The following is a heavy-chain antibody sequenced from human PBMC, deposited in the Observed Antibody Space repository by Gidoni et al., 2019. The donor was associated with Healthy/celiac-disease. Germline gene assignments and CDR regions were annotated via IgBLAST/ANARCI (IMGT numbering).Heavy chain of an antibody. V-gene: IGHV3-74*01. J-gene: IGHJ5*02. CDR1: GFTFSSYW. CDR2: SNSDGSSK. CDR3: ARVPPGYWFDP. Sequence: EVQLVESGGGLVQPGGSLRLSCAASGFTFSSYWMHWVRQAPGKGLVWVSRSNSDGSSKSYADSVKGRFTISRDNAKNTMYLQMNSLRAEDTAGYYCARVPPGYWFDPWGQGTLVTVSS.